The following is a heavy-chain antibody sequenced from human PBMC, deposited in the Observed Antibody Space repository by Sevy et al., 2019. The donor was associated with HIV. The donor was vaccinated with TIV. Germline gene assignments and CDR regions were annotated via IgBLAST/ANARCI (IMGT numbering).Heavy chain of an antibody. D-gene: IGHD6-19*01. J-gene: IGHJ5*02. CDR3: ARISWYSSGGLWFDR. CDR2: MFSSGST. CDR1: GGSISGSNYY. Sequence: SESLSLTCTVFGGSISGSNYYWGWVRQPAGKGLEWIASMFSSGSTYYNPSLNSRVTISVDLSKNQCSLKLKSMTAADTDVYFCARISWYSSGGLWFDRWGQGTQVTVSS. V-gene: IGHV4-39*01.